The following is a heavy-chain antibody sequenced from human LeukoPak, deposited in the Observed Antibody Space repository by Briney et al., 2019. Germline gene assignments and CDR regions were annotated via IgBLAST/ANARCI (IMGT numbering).Heavy chain of an antibody. CDR2: ISAYNGNT. CDR1: GGTFSSYA. V-gene: IGHV1-18*01. D-gene: IGHD3-3*01. CDR3: AREGYDFWSGYYSDDYYFDY. J-gene: IGHJ4*02. Sequence: ASVKVSCKASGGTFSSYAISWVRQAPGQGLEWMGWISAYNGNTNYAQKLQGRVTMTTDTSTSTAYMELRSLRSDDTAVYYCAREGYDFWSGYYSDDYYFDYWGQGTLVTVSS.